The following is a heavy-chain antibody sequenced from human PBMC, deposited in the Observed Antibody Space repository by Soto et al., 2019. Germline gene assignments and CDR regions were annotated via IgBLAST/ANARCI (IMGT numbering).Heavy chain of an antibody. V-gene: IGHV1-69*13. J-gene: IGHJ5*02. Sequence: ASVKVSCTASGGTFRSYALRRVRQAPGPGPAWLGGIIPIFGTANYAQTFQGRVTITADHPQNSAFRQKNSRRAEDTAVYYCTRVHMLPVPAASPRFDPWGQGTRVTVSS. CDR1: GGTFRSYA. CDR3: TRVHMLPVPAASPRFDP. D-gene: IGHD2-2*01. CDR2: IIPIFGTA.